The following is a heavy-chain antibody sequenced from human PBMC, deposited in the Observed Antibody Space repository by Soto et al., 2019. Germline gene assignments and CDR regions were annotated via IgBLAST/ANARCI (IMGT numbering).Heavy chain of an antibody. D-gene: IGHD1-26*01. V-gene: IGHV3-74*01. CDR3: TRVLAGTSGQFDY. CDR2: IGSDGSGT. CDR1: GFTFSSYS. Sequence: GGSLRLSCAASGFTFSSYSMHWVRQAPGKGLVWVSRIGSDGSGTTYADSVKGRFTISRGNAKNTVYLQMTSLSAEDTAVYYCTRVLAGTSGQFDYWGQGTLVTVSS. J-gene: IGHJ4*02.